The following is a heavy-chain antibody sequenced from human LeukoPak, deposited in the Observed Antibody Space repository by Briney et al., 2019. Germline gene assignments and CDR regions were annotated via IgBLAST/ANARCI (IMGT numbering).Heavy chain of an antibody. CDR2: ISAYNGNT. V-gene: IGHV1-18*01. CDR3: AREGYYYDSSGNGAFDI. D-gene: IGHD3-22*01. CDR1: GYTFTSYG. Sequence: ASVTVSCKASGYTFTSYGISWVRQAPGQGLEWMGWISAYNGNTNYAQKLQGRVTMTTDTSTSTAYMELRSLRSDDTAVYYCAREGYYYDSSGNGAFDIWGQGTMVTVSS. J-gene: IGHJ3*02.